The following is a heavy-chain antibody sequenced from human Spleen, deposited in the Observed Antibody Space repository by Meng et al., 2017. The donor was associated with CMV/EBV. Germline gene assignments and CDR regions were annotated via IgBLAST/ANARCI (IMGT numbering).Heavy chain of an antibody. CDR3: ARERREYCSSTSCSWNYSAFDI. Sequence: GSLRLSCTVSSGSISSSYWSWIRQPPGKGLEWIGHIYDSGSTNYNPSLKSRVTISVDTSKNQFSLKLSSVTAADTAVYYCARERREYCSSTSCSWNYSAFDIWGQGTMVTVSS. CDR2: IYDSGST. V-gene: IGHV4-59*01. J-gene: IGHJ3*02. D-gene: IGHD2-2*01. CDR1: SGSISSSY.